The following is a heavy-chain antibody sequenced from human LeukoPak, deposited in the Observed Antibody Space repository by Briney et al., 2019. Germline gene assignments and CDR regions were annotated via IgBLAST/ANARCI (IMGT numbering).Heavy chain of an antibody. D-gene: IGHD2-21*02. Sequence: SVKVSCKASGYTFTSYYMHWVRQAPGQGLEWMGGIIPIFGTANYAQKFQGRVTITADESTSTAYMELSSLRSEDTAVYYCAREPYCGGDCSPYNWFDPWGQGTLVTVSS. J-gene: IGHJ5*02. CDR3: AREPYCGGDCSPYNWFDP. CDR1: GYTFTSYY. CDR2: IIPIFGTA. V-gene: IGHV1-69*13.